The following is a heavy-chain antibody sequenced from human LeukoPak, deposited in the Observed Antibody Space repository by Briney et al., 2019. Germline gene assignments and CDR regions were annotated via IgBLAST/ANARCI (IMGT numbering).Heavy chain of an antibody. CDR1: GYTLTELS. D-gene: IGHD3-10*01. CDR3: ARRGPMEAFYYYYYMDV. CDR2: FDPEDGET. Sequence: ASVKVSCKVSGYTLTELSMHWVRQAPGKGLEWMGGFDPEDGETSYAQKFQGRVTMTRDTSTSTVYMELSSLRSEDTAVYYCARRGPMEAFYYYYYMDVWGKGTTVTISS. V-gene: IGHV1-24*01. J-gene: IGHJ6*03.